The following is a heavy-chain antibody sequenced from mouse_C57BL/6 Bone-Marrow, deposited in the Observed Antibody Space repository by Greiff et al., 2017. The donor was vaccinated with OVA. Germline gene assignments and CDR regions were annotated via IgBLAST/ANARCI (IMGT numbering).Heavy chain of an antibody. V-gene: IGHV1-52*01. CDR3: AREGPYWYFDV. J-gene: IGHJ1*03. Sequence: QVQLQQPGAELVRPGSSVKLSCKASGYTFTRYWMHWVKQRPIQGLEWIGNIDPSDSETPYNQKFKDKATLTVDKSSSTAYMQLSSLTSEDAAVYYCAREGPYWYFDVGGTGTTVTVSS. CDR2: IDPSDSET. D-gene: IGHD3-3*01. CDR1: GYTFTRYW.